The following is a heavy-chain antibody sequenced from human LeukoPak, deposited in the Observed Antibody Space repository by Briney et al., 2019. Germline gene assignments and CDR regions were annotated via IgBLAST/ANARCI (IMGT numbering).Heavy chain of an antibody. Sequence: PSETLSLTCTVSGGSISSYYWSWIRQPPGKGLEWIGYIYYSGSTNYNPSLKSRVTISVDTSKNQFPLKLSSVTAADTAVYYCARHGITGTVDYWGQGTLVTVSS. D-gene: IGHD1-20*01. CDR2: IYYSGST. CDR1: GGSISSYY. V-gene: IGHV4-59*01. J-gene: IGHJ4*02. CDR3: ARHGITGTVDY.